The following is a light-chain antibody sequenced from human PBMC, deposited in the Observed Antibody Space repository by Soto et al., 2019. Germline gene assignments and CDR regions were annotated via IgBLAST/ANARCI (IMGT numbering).Light chain of an antibody. CDR1: QSLLHSDGYNY. CDR2: LGS. CDR3: MQALQTPIN. Sequence: DIVMTQSPLSLPVTPGEPASISCRPSQSLLHSDGYNYLDWYLQKPGQSPQVLIYLGSNRASGVPDRLSGSGSGTDFTLKISRVEAEYVGVYYCMQALQTPINFGKGTRLEIK. V-gene: IGKV2-28*01. J-gene: IGKJ5*01.